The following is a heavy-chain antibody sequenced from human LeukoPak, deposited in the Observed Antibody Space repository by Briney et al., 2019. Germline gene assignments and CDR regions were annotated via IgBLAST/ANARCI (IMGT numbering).Heavy chain of an antibody. CDR2: VYYSGRT. CDR3: ARVMITFGGVIVSAFDI. V-gene: IGHV4-59*12. CDR1: GGSINTYY. Sequence: SETLSLTCTVSGGSINTYYWSWIRQPPGKGLEWIGFVYYSGRTSYNPSLKSRVTMSVDTSKNQFSLKLSSVTAADTAVYYCARVMITFGGVIVSAFDIWGQGTMVTVSS. D-gene: IGHD3-16*02. J-gene: IGHJ3*02.